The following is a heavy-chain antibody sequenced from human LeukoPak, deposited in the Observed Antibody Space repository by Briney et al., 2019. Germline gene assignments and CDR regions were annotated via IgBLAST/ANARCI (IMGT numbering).Heavy chain of an antibody. V-gene: IGHV3-7*01. D-gene: IGHD3-10*02. J-gene: IGHJ6*03. CDR3: ARVDARGSWYYYYMDV. CDR1: GSTFSSYA. CDR2: IKQDGSEK. Sequence: GGSLRLSCAASGSTFSSYAMSWVRQAPGKGLEWVANIKQDGSEKYYVDSVKGRFTISRDNAKNSLYLQMNSLRAEDTAVYYCARVDARGSWYYYYMDVWGKGTTVTVSS.